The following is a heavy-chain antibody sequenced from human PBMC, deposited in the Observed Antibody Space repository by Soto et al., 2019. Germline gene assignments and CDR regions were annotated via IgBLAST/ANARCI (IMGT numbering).Heavy chain of an antibody. Sequence: ASGKVSCKASGFTFTSSALQWGRQARGQRLEWIGWIVVGSGNTNYAQKFQERVTITRDMSTNTAYMELSSLRSEDTAVYYCAADPPGGVSKPFDYWGTGTLLTVSS. CDR2: IVVGSGNT. CDR1: GFTFTSSA. CDR3: AADPPGGVSKPFDY. D-gene: IGHD3-16*01. J-gene: IGHJ4*02. V-gene: IGHV1-58*01.